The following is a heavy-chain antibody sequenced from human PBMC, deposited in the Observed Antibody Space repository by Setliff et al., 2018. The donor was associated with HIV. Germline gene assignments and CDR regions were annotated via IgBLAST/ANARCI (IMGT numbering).Heavy chain of an antibody. V-gene: IGHV4-34*01. D-gene: IGHD6-13*01. CDR1: GGSFSGYY. CDR2: IKHSGST. J-gene: IGHJ6*03. CDR3: ARVSCSSWYSIPQYDYYPMDV. Sequence: PSETLSLTCAVYGGSFSGYYWSWIRQPPGKGLEGIGEIKHSGSTNYNPSLKSRVTISVDTSKNQFSLKLSSVTAADTAVYYCARVSCSSWYSIPQYDYYPMDVWGKGTTVTVSS.